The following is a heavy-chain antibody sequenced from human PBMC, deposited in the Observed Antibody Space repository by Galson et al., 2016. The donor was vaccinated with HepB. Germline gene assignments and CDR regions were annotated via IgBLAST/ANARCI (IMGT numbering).Heavy chain of an antibody. Sequence: SLRLSCAASGFTVSSYYMSWVRQAPGKGLEWVADIKEDGSEKYYADSVKGRFTISRDNAKNSLYLQMNSLRAEDTAVYYCARGPISMIVDESFYMDVWGKGTTVTVSS. J-gene: IGHJ6*03. CDR2: IKEDGSEK. CDR3: ARGPISMIVDESFYMDV. V-gene: IGHV3-7*02. CDR1: GFTVSSYY. D-gene: IGHD3-22*01.